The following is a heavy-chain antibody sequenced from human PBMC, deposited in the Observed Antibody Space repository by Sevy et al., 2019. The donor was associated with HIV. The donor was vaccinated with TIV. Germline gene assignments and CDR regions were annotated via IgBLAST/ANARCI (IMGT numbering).Heavy chain of an antibody. CDR2: IRSSGSSI. D-gene: IGHD2-8*01. V-gene: IGHV3-48*03. Sequence: GGSLRLSCTASGFTFSSYDMNWVRQAPGKGLEWVSEIRSSGSSIKYAESVKGRFTISRDNAKNALNLQMNSLRAEDTAVYYCTRNGGAFVNGIDPWGQGTLVTVSS. CDR3: TRNGGAFVNGIDP. J-gene: IGHJ5*02. CDR1: GFTFSSYD.